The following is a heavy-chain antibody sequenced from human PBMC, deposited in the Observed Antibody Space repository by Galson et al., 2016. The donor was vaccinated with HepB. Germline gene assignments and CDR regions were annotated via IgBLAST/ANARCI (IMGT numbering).Heavy chain of an antibody. CDR1: GFTLSSYS. V-gene: IGHV3-48*02. CDR3: ARSLYGSGVLTQRPFDT. CDR2: INRGGGTT. D-gene: IGHD3-10*01. Sequence: SLRLSCAASGFTLSSYSMNWVRQAPGKGLQWISYINRGGGTTYYADSLKGRFTISRDNGKNSLYLQMISLGDEDTAVYYCARSLYGSGVLTQRPFDTWGQGTLVTVSS. J-gene: IGHJ5*02.